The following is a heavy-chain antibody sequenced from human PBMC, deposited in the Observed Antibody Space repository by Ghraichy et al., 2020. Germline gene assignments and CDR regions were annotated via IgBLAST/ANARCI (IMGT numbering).Heavy chain of an antibody. V-gene: IGHV1-8*01. CDR1: GYTFTSYD. Sequence: ASVKVSCKASGYTFTSYDINWVRQATGQGLEWMGWMNPNSGNTGYAQKFQGRVTMTRNTSISTAYMELSSLRSEDTAVYYCARSRSFAGTGWFDPWGQGTLVTVSS. D-gene: IGHD6-13*01. J-gene: IGHJ5*02. CDR2: MNPNSGNT. CDR3: ARSRSFAGTGWFDP.